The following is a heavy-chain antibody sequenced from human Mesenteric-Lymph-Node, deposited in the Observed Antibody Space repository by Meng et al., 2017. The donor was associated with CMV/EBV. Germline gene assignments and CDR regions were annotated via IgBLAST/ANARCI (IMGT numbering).Heavy chain of an antibody. CDR2: ISGSGGST. V-gene: IGHV3-23*01. CDR1: GFTFSSYA. Sequence: GESLKISCAASGFTFSSYAMSWVRQAPGKGLEWVSAISGSGGSTYYADSVKGRFTISRDNSKNTLYLQMNSLRAEDTAVYYCAKEMDSSSPDYYYYGMDVWGQGTTVTVSS. D-gene: IGHD6-6*01. J-gene: IGHJ6*02. CDR3: AKEMDSSSPDYYYYGMDV.